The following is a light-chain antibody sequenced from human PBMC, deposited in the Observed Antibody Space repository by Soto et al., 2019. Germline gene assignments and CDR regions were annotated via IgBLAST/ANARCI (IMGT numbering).Light chain of an antibody. CDR3: AAWDDSLNGLWV. CDR2: SNN. V-gene: IGLV1-44*01. CDR1: SSNIGSNI. J-gene: IGLJ2*01. Sequence: QSVLTQPPSASGTPGQRGTISCSGSSSNIGSNIVNWYQQLPGTAPKLLIYSNNHRPSGVPDRFSGSKSGTSASLAISGLQSEDEADYYCAAWDDSLNGLWVFGGGTKLTVL.